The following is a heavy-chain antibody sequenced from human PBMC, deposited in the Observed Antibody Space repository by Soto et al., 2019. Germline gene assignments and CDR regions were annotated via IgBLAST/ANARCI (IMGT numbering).Heavy chain of an antibody. CDR2: ISYDGSNK. V-gene: IGHV3-30*18. CDR1: GFTFSSYG. D-gene: IGHD6-19*01. Sequence: GGSLRLSCAASGFTFSSYGMHWVRQAPGKGLEWVAVISYDGSNKYYADSVKGRFTISRDNSKNTLYLQMNSLRAEDTAVYYCAKGKWLALGYFDYWGQGTLVTVSS. J-gene: IGHJ4*02. CDR3: AKGKWLALGYFDY.